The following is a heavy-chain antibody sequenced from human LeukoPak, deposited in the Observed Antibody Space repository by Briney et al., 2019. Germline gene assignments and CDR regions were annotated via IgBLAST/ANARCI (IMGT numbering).Heavy chain of an antibody. V-gene: IGHV1-69*05. CDR1: GGTFSSYA. D-gene: IGHD5-18*01. Sequence: SVEVSCKASGGTFSSYAISWVRQAPGQGLEWMGRIIPIFGTANYAQKFQGRVTITTDESTSTAYMELSSLRSEDTAVYYCAVGGYSYGTTFDYWGQGTLVTVSS. J-gene: IGHJ4*02. CDR2: IIPIFGTA. CDR3: AVGGYSYGTTFDY.